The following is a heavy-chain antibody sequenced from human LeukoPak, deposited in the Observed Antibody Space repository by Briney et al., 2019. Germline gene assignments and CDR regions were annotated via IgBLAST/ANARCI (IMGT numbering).Heavy chain of an antibody. CDR1: GFPFSNYA. V-gene: IGHV3-23*01. CDR2: MSGSGGST. J-gene: IGHJ4*02. Sequence: GGALRLSCAASGFPFSNYAMNWVRQAPGKGLEWVSAMSGSGGSTHYADSVKGRFTISRDNSKNTLFLQMNSLRAEDTAVYYCAKGEQGVDYWGQGTLVTVSS. D-gene: IGHD1/OR15-1a*01. CDR3: AKGEQGVDY.